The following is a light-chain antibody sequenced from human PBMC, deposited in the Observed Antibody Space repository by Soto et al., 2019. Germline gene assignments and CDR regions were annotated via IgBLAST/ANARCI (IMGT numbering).Light chain of an antibody. CDR1: QSVNSN. V-gene: IGKV3-11*01. CDR3: QQRSNWPA. CDR2: DAS. J-gene: IGKJ4*01. Sequence: EIALTQSPATLSLSPGESVTLSCRASQSVNSNLAWYQQKPGQAPRLLIYDASRRATGIPARFSGTGSGTDFTLTISSLEPEDFAVYYCQQRSNWPAFGGGTKVEIK.